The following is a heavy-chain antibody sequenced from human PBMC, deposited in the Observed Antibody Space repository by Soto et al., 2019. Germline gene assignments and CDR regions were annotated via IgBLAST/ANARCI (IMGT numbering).Heavy chain of an antibody. J-gene: IGHJ6*02. CDR3: ARVDDTDYYYYGMDV. Sequence: SETLSLTCTVSGGSISSYYWSWIRQPPGKGLEWIGYIYYSGSTNYNPSLKSRVTISVDTSKNQFSLKLSSVTAADTAVYYCARVDDTDYYYYGMDVWGQGTTVTVSS. CDR2: IYYSGST. V-gene: IGHV4-59*01. CDR1: GGSISSYY.